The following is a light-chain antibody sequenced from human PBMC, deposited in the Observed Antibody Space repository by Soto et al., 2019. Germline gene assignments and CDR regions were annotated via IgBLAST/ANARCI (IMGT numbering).Light chain of an antibody. Sequence: EIQMTQSPSTLSASVGDRVTITCRASQSISSWLAWYQQKPGQAPKLLIYDASSMESGVPSRFSGSGSGTEFIITISSLQHDDVLAFYCQQYHRNYRRTFGQGTKVEIK. CDR1: QSISSW. CDR3: QQYHRNYRRT. J-gene: IGKJ1*01. V-gene: IGKV1-5*01. CDR2: DAS.